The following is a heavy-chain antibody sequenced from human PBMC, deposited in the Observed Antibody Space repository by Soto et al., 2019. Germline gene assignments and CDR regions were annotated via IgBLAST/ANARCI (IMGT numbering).Heavy chain of an antibody. J-gene: IGHJ4*02. CDR1: GYSFTSYS. CDR2: IASYNGNT. CDR3: ARRDSSSSYAFAC. Sequence: ASVKVSCKSSGYSFTSYSVVWVRQAPGQGLEWVGWIASYNGNTNYAQKVQDRVTMTTDTSTRTTYMELRDLRSDDTAVYYCARRDSSSSYAFACWGQGTLGTVSA. D-gene: IGHD6-13*01. V-gene: IGHV1-18*04.